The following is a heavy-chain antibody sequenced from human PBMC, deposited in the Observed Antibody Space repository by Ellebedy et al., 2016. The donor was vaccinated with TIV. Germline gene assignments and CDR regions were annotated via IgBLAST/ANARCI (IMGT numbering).Heavy chain of an antibody. CDR1: GFTFSIYW. D-gene: IGHD3/OR15-3a*01. J-gene: IGHJ5*02. V-gene: IGHV3-7*01. CDR3: ASEDFFRFDP. CDR2: IKQDGSEK. Sequence: GESLKISCVASGFTFSIYWMSWVRQAPGKGLECVANIKQDGSEKSYVDSVKGRFTISRDNAKNSLYLQMNSLRVDDTAVYYCASEDFFRFDPWGQGTLVTVSS.